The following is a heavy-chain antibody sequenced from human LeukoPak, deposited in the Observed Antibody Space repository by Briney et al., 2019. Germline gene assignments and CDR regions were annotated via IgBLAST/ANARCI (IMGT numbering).Heavy chain of an antibody. CDR3: AKDMGGYDFHFDY. CDR1: GFTFDDYA. CDR2: ISWNSGSI. J-gene: IGHJ4*02. Sequence: PGGSLRLSCAASGFTFDDYAMHWVRQAPGKGLEWVSGISWNSGSIGYADSVKGRFTISRGNAKNSLYLQMNSLRAEDTALYYCAKDMGGYDFHFDYWGQGTLVTVSS. V-gene: IGHV3-9*01. D-gene: IGHD5-12*01.